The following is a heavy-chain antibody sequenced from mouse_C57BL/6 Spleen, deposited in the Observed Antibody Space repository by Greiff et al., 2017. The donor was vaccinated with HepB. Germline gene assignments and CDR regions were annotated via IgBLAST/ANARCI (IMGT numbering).Heavy chain of an antibody. CDR3: AGRGTTASYWYFDV. CDR2: ISSGSSTI. CDR1: GFTFSDYG. D-gene: IGHD1-2*01. Sequence: EVQGVESGGGLVKPGGSLKLSCAASGFTFSDYGMHWVRQAPEKGLEWVAYISSGSSTIYYADTVKGRFTISRDNAKNTHFLQMTSLRSEDTAMYYCAGRGTTASYWYFDVWGTGTTVTVSS. V-gene: IGHV5-17*01. J-gene: IGHJ1*03.